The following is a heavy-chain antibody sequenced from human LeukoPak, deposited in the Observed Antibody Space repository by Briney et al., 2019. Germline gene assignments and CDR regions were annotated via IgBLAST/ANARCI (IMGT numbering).Heavy chain of an antibody. CDR3: ARETTQDYYYYGMDV. J-gene: IGHJ6*02. CDR2: IYYSGST. V-gene: IGHV4-31*03. CDR1: GGSISSGGYH. Sequence: SQTLSLTCTVSGGSISSGGYHWSWIRQHPGKGLEWIGYIYYSGSTYYNPSLKSRVTISVDTSKNQFSLKLSSVTAADTAVYYCARETTQDYYYYGMDVWGQGTTVTVSS.